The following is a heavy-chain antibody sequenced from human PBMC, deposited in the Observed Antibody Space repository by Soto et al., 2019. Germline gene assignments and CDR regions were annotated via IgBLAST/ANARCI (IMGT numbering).Heavy chain of an antibody. V-gene: IGHV1-58*02. D-gene: IGHD1-20*01. CDR1: GFTFTSSA. Sequence: SVNVSCKASGFTFTSSAMQWVRQARGQRLEWIGWIVVGSGNTNYAQKFQERVTITRDMSTSTAYMELSSLRSEDTAVYYCAAGTRYNWNYVDYWGQGTLVTVSS. J-gene: IGHJ4*02. CDR2: IVVGSGNT. CDR3: AAGTRYNWNYVDY.